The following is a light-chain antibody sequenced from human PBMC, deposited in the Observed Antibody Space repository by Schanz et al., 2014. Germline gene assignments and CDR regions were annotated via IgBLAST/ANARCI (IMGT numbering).Light chain of an antibody. CDR2: DAS. J-gene: IGKJ2*01. Sequence: EIVMTQSPASLSVSPGERAILSCRASQSVSSNLAWYQQKPGQAPRLLIYDASSRAPGVPARFSGSGLGREFTLTISSLQSEDFAVYSCQQYNDWPPTFGQGTKLEIK. V-gene: IGKV3-15*01. CDR3: QQYNDWPPT. CDR1: QSVSSN.